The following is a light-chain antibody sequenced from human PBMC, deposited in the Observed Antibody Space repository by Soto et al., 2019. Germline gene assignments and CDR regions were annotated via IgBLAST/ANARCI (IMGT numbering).Light chain of an antibody. CDR3: QQYNNWPPWT. V-gene: IGKV3-15*01. CDR2: GAS. CDR1: QSVSLS. J-gene: IGKJ1*01. Sequence: LLTPSPTTLSVSLGDSATLSCRTSQSVSLSLAWYQMRPGQPPRLLIYGASTRATDIPSRFSGSGSGTDFTLTISSLQSEDFAVYFCQQYNNWPPWTFGQGTKVDI.